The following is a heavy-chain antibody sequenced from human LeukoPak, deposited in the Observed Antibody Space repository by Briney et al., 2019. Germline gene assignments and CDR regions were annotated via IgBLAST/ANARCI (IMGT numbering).Heavy chain of an antibody. J-gene: IGHJ3*02. CDR3: ARCSISYGYDAFDI. CDR2: IYPGDSDT. D-gene: IGHD2-2*01. V-gene: IGHV5-51*01. Sequence: GESLKISCRGSGYSFTNYWVGWVGQMPGKGLEWMGIIYPGDSDTRYSPSLQGQVTISADKSISTAYLQWSSLKASDTAMYYCARCSISYGYDAFDIWGQGTMVTVSS. CDR1: GYSFTNYW.